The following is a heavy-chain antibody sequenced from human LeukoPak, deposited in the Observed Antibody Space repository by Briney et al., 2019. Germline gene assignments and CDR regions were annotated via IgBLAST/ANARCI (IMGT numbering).Heavy chain of an antibody. CDR2: ISSSSSYI. Sequence: PGGSLRLSYAASGFTFSSYSMNWVRQAPGKGLEWVSSISSSSSYIYYADSVKGRFTISRDNAKNSLYLQMNSLRAEDTAVYYCARDSLWFGELFDYWGQGTLVTVSS. CDR1: GFTFSSYS. D-gene: IGHD3-10*01. CDR3: ARDSLWFGELFDY. V-gene: IGHV3-21*01. J-gene: IGHJ4*02.